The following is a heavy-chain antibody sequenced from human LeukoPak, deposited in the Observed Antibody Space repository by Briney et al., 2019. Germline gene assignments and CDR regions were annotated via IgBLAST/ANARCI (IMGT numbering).Heavy chain of an antibody. D-gene: IGHD4-17*01. V-gene: IGHV1-18*01. CDR3: ARDRFYDDYSGLTGWFDP. J-gene: IGHJ5*02. CDR2: ISVYNGNT. CDR1: GYTFTSYG. Sequence: GASVKVSCKASGYTFTSYGVSWVRQAPGQGLEWMGWISVYNGNTNYGQKLQGRVTMTTDTSTSTAYMELRSLRSDDTAVYYCARDRFYDDYSGLTGWFDPWGQGTLVTVSS.